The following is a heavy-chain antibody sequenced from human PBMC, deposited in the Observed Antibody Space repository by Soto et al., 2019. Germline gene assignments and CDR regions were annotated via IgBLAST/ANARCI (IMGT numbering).Heavy chain of an antibody. CDR1: GFTFSSYA. J-gene: IGHJ4*02. D-gene: IGHD6-19*01. V-gene: IGHV3-23*01. Sequence: EVQLLESGGGLVQPGGSLRLSCAASGFTFSSYAMSWVRQAPGKGLEWVSAISGSGGSAYYADSVKGRFTISRDNSKNTLYLQMNSLRAEDTAVYYCAKSSSGWYEGFDYWGQGTLVTVSS. CDR3: AKSSSGWYEGFDY. CDR2: ISGSGGSA.